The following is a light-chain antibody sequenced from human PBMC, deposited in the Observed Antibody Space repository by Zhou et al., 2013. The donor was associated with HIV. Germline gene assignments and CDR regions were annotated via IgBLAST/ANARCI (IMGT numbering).Light chain of an antibody. CDR1: QSVFSSY. CDR2: DAS. CDR3: QQYNHWPRT. Sequence: EIVLTQSPGTLSLSPGERATLSCRASQSVFSSYLAWYQQKPGQAPSLLIYDASSRATGIPDRFSGSGSGTDFTLTISRLEPEDFAVYYCQQYNHWPRTFGQGTKVDFK. V-gene: IGKV3-20*01. J-gene: IGKJ1*01.